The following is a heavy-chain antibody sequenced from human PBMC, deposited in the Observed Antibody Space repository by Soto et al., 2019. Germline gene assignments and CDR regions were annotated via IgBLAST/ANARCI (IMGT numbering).Heavy chain of an antibody. D-gene: IGHD2-2*01. V-gene: IGHV4-31*03. CDR2: IYYSGST. J-gene: IGHJ4*02. Sequence: QVQLQESGPGLVKPSQTLSLTCTVSGGSISSGGYYWSWIRQHPGKGLEWIGYIYYSGSTYYNPSLKSRVTISVDTSKNQFSLKLSSVTAADTAVYYCARGRIVVVPAAVANFDYWGQGTLVTVSS. CDR3: ARGRIVVVPAAVANFDY. CDR1: GGSISSGGYY.